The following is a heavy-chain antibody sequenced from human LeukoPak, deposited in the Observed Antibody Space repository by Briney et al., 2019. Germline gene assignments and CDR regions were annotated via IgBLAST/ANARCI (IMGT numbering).Heavy chain of an antibody. V-gene: IGHV3-23*01. CDR2: IRGSGDST. CDR1: GFTFSNYA. J-gene: IGHJ4*02. Sequence: PGGSLRLSCAASGFTFSNYAMSWVRQAPGKGLEWVSVIRGSGDSTYFADSVKGRFTISRDNSKNTVYLQMNRLRAEDTAVYYCAKDNYHATSGTFDYWGQGTLVTVSS. CDR3: AKDNYHATSGTFDY. D-gene: IGHD1-1*01.